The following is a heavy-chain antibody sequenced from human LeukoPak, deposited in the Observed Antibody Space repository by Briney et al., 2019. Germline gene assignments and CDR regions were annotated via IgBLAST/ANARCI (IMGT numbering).Heavy chain of an antibody. D-gene: IGHD1-26*01. J-gene: IGHJ5*02. CDR3: ARDNSVGDNAWWFDP. CDR2: INPTGGST. V-gene: IGHV1-46*01. Sequence: ASVKVSCKASGYTFTSYYMHWARQAPGQGLEWMGLINPTGGSTGYAQKFQGRVTMTRDMSTSTDYMELSSLRSEDTAIYYCARDNSVGDNAWWFDPWGQGTLVIVSS. CDR1: GYTFTSYY.